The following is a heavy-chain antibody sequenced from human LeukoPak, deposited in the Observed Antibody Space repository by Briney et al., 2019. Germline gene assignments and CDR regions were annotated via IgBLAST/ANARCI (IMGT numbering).Heavy chain of an antibody. Sequence: ASVKVSCKASGYSLDRFGISWVRQAPGQGLEWLGWTNPYNGKTIFGEKFQGRVTMTTDTSTSTVYMELTRLRSDDTAVYFCARDTPQHLKRFDSWGQGTLVTVSS. CDR1: GYSLDRFG. J-gene: IGHJ4*02. V-gene: IGHV1-18*01. CDR3: ARDTPQHLKRFDS. CDR2: TNPYNGKT.